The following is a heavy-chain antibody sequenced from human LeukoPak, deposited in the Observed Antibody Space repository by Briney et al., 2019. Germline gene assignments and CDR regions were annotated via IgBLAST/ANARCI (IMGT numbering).Heavy chain of an antibody. Sequence: GGSLRLSCAASGFTFSSYAMSWVRQAPGKGLEWVSSISGSGGSTYYADSVKGRFTISRDNSKNTLFLQMNSLRAEDTAVYYCAKDPYYYDTSGYNGDYWGQGTLVTVSS. J-gene: IGHJ4*02. CDR1: GFTFSSYA. CDR2: ISGSGGST. D-gene: IGHD3-22*01. V-gene: IGHV3-23*01. CDR3: AKDPYYYDTSGYNGDY.